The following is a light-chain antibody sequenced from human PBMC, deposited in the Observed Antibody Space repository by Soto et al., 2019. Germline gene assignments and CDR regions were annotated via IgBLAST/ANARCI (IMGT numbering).Light chain of an antibody. V-gene: IGKV1-27*01. Sequence: DIQMTQSPSSLSASVGDRVTITCRASQGISNYLAWYQQKPGKVPKLLIYAASTLPSWVPSRFSGSGSGTYFNITNSSLQPQDDSTYDMQKYNSAPFTFGHGTKVGLK. J-gene: IGKJ3*01. CDR1: QGISNY. CDR2: AAS. CDR3: QKYNSAPFT.